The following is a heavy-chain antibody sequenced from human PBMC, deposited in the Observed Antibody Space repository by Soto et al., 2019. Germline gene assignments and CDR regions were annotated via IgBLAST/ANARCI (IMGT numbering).Heavy chain of an antibody. V-gene: IGHV1-58*01. CDR1: GFTFTSSA. Sequence: SVKVSCKASGFTFTSSAVQWVRQARGQRLEWIGWIVVGSGNTNYAQKFQERVTITRDMSTSTAYMELSSLRSEDTAVYYCAAGDYYDSSGFDYWGQGTLVTVSS. CDR2: IVVGSGNT. J-gene: IGHJ4*02. CDR3: AAGDYYDSSGFDY. D-gene: IGHD3-22*01.